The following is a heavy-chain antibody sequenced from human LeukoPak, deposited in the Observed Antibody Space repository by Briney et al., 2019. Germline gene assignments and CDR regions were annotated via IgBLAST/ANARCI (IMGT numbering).Heavy chain of an antibody. CDR2: IYPGDSDT. Sequence: GESLKISCKGSGYSFTSYWIGWVRQMPGKGLEWMGIIYPGDSDTRYSPSFQGQVTISADKSISTAYLQWSSLKASDTAMYYCARPNGVAVPAAISYFDYWGQGTLVTVSS. CDR3: ARPNGVAVPAAISYFDY. CDR1: GYSFTSYW. D-gene: IGHD2-2*01. J-gene: IGHJ4*02. V-gene: IGHV5-51*01.